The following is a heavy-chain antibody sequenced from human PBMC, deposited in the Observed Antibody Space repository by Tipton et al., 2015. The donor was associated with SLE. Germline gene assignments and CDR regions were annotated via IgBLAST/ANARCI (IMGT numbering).Heavy chain of an antibody. Sequence: SLRLSCTVSGGSIISPNHCWGWIRQSPGKGLEWVGVVRGRDYGETTEYAASVKDRFTISRDDFKSIAYLQMNSLKTEDTAVYYCSRGDLYCSGGNCHSVSLDYWGQGTLVTVSS. CDR1: GGSIISPNHC. D-gene: IGHD2-15*01. J-gene: IGHJ4*02. CDR2: VRGRDYGETT. V-gene: IGHV3-49*03. CDR3: SRGDLYCSGGNCHSVSLDY.